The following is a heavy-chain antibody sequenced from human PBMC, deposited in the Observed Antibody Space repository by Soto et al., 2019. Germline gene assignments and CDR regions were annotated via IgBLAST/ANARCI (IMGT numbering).Heavy chain of an antibody. J-gene: IGHJ3*02. Sequence: QVQLVQSGAEVKKPGSSVKVSCKASGGTFSSYTISWVRQAPGQGLEWMGRIIPILGIANYAQKFQGRVTITADKSTSTAYMELSSLRSEDTAVYYCARDETPLAFDIWGQGTMVTVSS. CDR3: ARDETPLAFDI. CDR1: GGTFSSYT. CDR2: IIPILGIA. V-gene: IGHV1-69*08.